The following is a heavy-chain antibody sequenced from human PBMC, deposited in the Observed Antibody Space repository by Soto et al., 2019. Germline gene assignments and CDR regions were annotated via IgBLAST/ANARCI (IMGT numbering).Heavy chain of an antibody. J-gene: IGHJ5*02. Sequence: QEQLVQSGAEVKKPGASVKVSCKPSGYTFTDYDINWVRQATGQGLEWIGWMNPNSGETGYAQKFQGRVTINRSSSLGTAYLELSSLGSEETAVYYCARVAVAARPRWYNWFDPWGQGTLVTVS. CDR3: ARVAVAARPRWYNWFDP. D-gene: IGHD2-15*01. CDR2: MNPNSGET. CDR1: GYTFTDYD. V-gene: IGHV1-8*01.